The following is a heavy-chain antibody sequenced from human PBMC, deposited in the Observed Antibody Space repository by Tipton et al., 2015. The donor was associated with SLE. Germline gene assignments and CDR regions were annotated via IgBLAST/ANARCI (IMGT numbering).Heavy chain of an antibody. V-gene: IGHV4-59*11. CDR1: GDSITSQY. Sequence: TLSLTCTVSGDSITSQYWSWIRQPPGKGLEWIGYIFSSGSTNYNPSLKSRVTISVDTSKNQFSLKVTSVTAADTAVYYCARGGGTYKDWGQGTLVTVSS. J-gene: IGHJ4*02. CDR3: ARGGGTYKD. D-gene: IGHD1-26*01. CDR2: IFSSGST.